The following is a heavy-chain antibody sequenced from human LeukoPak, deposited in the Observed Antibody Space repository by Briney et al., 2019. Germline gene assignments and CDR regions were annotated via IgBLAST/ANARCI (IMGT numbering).Heavy chain of an antibody. Sequence: GGSLRLSCAASRFTFSSYGMHWVRQTPGKGLEWVAFIRHDGSYQQYADSVKGRFTVSRDNSKATVYLQMNSLRTEDTAVYYCAKNRDSSDYPRDFDYWGQGTLVTVSS. J-gene: IGHJ4*02. CDR2: IRHDGSYQ. D-gene: IGHD3-22*01. V-gene: IGHV3-30*02. CDR1: RFTFSSYG. CDR3: AKNRDSSDYPRDFDY.